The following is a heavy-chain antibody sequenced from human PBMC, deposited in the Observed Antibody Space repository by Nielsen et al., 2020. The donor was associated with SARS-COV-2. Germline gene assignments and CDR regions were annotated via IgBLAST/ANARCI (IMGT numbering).Heavy chain of an antibody. V-gene: IGHV3-30*04. CDR2: ISYDGSYE. J-gene: IGHJ4*02. CDR1: GFSFSNFA. D-gene: IGHD2-2*01. CDR3: ARETIDHTSSFVDY. Sequence: GGSLRLSCAASGFSFSNFAMHWVRQAPGKGLEWMTIISYDGSYEHYADSVKGRFTISRDNSKSTVFLQMNSLKLEDTAVYYCARETIDHTSSFVDYWGQGTLVTVSS.